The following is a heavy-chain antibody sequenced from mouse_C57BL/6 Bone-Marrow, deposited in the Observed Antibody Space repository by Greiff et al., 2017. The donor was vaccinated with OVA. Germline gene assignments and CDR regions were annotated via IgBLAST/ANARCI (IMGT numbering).Heavy chain of an antibody. D-gene: IGHD1-1*01. V-gene: IGHV1-55*01. J-gene: IGHJ4*01. Sequence: QVQLQQSGAELVKPGASVKMSCKASGYTFTSYWITWVKQRPGQGLEWIGDIYPGSGSTNYNEKFKSNATLTVDTSSSTAYMQLSSLTSEDSAVYYCATISIYYYGSSLYYYAMDYWGQGTSVTVSS. CDR1: GYTFTSYW. CDR3: ATISIYYYGSSLYYYAMDY. CDR2: IYPGSGST.